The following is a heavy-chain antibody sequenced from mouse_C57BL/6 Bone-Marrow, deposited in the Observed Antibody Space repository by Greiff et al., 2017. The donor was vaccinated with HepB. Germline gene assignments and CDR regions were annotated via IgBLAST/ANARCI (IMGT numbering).Heavy chain of an antibody. CDR1: GYSFTGYY. J-gene: IGHJ2*01. CDR2: INPSTGGT. V-gene: IGHV1-42*01. CDR3: ARWAYYYGSSDYFDY. D-gene: IGHD1-1*01. Sequence: VQLQQSGPELVKPGASVKISCKASGYSFTGYYMNWVKQSPEKSLEWIGEINPSTGGTTYNQKFKAKATLTVDKSSSTAYMQLKSLTSEDSAVYYCARWAYYYGSSDYFDYWGQGTTLTVSS.